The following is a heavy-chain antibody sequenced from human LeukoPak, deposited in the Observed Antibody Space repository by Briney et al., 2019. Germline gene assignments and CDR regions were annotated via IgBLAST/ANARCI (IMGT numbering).Heavy chain of an antibody. D-gene: IGHD5-24*01. V-gene: IGHV3-23*01. J-gene: IGHJ4*02. CDR1: GFTFSSYA. CDR3: AKFKGRDGYSLFDF. CDR2: ITYSGGST. Sequence: GGSLRLSCAASGFTFSSYAMSWVRQAPGKGLEWVSGITYSGGSTYYPDSVKGRFTISRDSSKNTLYLQMNSLRAEDTAVYYCAKFKGRDGYSLFDFWGQGALVTVSS.